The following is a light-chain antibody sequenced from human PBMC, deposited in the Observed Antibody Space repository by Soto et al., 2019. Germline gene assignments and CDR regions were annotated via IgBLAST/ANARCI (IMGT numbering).Light chain of an antibody. CDR2: GNN. CDR1: WSNIGAGHD. J-gene: IGLJ1*01. V-gene: IGLV1-40*01. Sequence: QSALTQPPSVSGAPGQSVTISCTGTWSNIGAGHDVHWYQQLPGTAPKLLIYGNNNRPSGVPDRFSGSKSGTSASLAITGLQAEDETDYYCQSFDSSLSIYIFGTGTKV. CDR3: QSFDSSLSIYI.